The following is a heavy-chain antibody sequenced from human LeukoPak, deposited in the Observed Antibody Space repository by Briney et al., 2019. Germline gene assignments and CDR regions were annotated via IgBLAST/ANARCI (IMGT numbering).Heavy chain of an antibody. Sequence: GGSLRLSCAASGFTFSSYAMSWVRQAPGKGLEWVSVISGSGGSTYYADSVKGRFTISRDSSKNTLYLQMNSLRAEDTAVYYCARDYCSGGSCYFDYWGQGTLVTVSS. J-gene: IGHJ4*02. CDR3: ARDYCSGGSCYFDY. CDR2: ISGSGGST. CDR1: GFTFSSYA. V-gene: IGHV3-23*01. D-gene: IGHD2-15*01.